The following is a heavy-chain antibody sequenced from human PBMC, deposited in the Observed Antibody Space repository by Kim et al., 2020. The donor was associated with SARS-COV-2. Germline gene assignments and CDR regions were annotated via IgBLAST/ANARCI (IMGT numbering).Heavy chain of an antibody. CDR3: ARGISGDYVLDYFDY. D-gene: IGHD4-17*01. Sequence: QRFEGRVTITRDTSARTAYMELSRLRSEDTAVYYCARGISGDYVLDYFDYWGQGTLVTVSS. V-gene: IGHV1-3*01. J-gene: IGHJ4*02.